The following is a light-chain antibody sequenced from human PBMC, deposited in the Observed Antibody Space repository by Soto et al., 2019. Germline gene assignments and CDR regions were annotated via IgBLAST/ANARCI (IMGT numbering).Light chain of an antibody. CDR1: SSNIGKSH. CDR2: DNH. J-gene: IGLJ1*01. Sequence: QSVLTQPPSVSAAPGQKVTISCSGSSSNIGKSHVSWYQHLPGTAPKLLIYDNHKRPSGIPDRLYGSKSGTAVTLDITGLQAGDEADYCCATWDDSLSAAVFGPGTKVTVL. V-gene: IGLV1-51*01. CDR3: ATWDDSLSAAV.